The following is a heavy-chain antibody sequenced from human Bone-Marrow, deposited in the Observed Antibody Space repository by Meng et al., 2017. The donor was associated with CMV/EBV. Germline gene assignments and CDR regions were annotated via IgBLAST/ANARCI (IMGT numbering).Heavy chain of an antibody. CDR2: ITPNKGDT. CDR1: GYTFTDHN. Sequence: ASVKVSCKASGYTFTDHNFHWVRQAPGQGLEWMGWITPNKGDTNYAQKVRGRVTLIRDASISTVYMQLTRLRSDDTAVYYCAIGRVGATRGAFDIWGQGTMVTVSS. D-gene: IGHD1-26*01. V-gene: IGHV1-2*02. J-gene: IGHJ3*02. CDR3: AIGRVGATRGAFDI.